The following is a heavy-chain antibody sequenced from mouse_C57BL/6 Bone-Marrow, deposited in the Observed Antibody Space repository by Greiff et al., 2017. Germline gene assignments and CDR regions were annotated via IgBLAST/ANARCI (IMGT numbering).Heavy chain of an antibody. V-gene: IGHV1-69*01. Sequence: VQLQQPGAELVMPGASVKLSCKASGYTFTSYWMHWVKQRPGQGLEWIGEIDPSDSYTNYNQKFKGKSTLTVDKSSSTAYMQLRSLTSEDSAVYYCARDRYYGSSWFAYWGQGTLVTVSA. CDR3: ARDRYYGSSWFAY. J-gene: IGHJ3*01. CDR2: IDPSDSYT. CDR1: GYTFTSYW. D-gene: IGHD1-1*01.